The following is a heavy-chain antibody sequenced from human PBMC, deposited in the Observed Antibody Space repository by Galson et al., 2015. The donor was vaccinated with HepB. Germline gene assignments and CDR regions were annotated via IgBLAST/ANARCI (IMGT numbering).Heavy chain of an antibody. CDR2: IYSGGST. CDR3: ARQIGGYHGMDV. CDR1: GFTVSSNY. Sequence: SLRLSCAASGFTVSSNYMSWVRQAPGKGLEWVSVIYSGGSTYYADSVKGRFTISRHNSENTLYLQMNSLRAEDTAVYYCARQIGGYHGMDVWGQGTTVTVSS. D-gene: IGHD3-22*01. J-gene: IGHJ6*02. V-gene: IGHV3-53*04.